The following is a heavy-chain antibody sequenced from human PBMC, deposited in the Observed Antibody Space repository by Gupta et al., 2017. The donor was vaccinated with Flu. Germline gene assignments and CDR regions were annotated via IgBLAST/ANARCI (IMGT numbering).Heavy chain of an antibody. CDR1: GFTFTNYA. CDR3: AKGANWAFEI. J-gene: IGHJ3*02. V-gene: IGHV3-23*01. Sequence: EVQLLESVGGLAQPGGSLRLSCATSGFTFTNYAMRWVRQAPGKGLEWVSTVSGGGSNSYYADSVKGRFTISGDSSKKTVYLQMNSLRVEDTAIYYCAKGANWAFEIWGQGTMVTVSS. CDR2: VSGGGSNS. D-gene: IGHD1-1*01.